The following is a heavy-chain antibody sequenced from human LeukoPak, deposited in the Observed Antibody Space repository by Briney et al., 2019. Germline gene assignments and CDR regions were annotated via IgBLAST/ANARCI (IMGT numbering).Heavy chain of an antibody. CDR1: GYTFTSYY. CDR2: INPSGGST. CDR3: ARLYSYESYLDH. Sequence: GASVKVSCKASGYTFTSYYMHWVRQAPGLGLEWMGIINPSGGSTTYAQKFQGRVTITRDTSASTAYMELSSLRSEDTAVYYCARLYSYESYLDHWGQGTLVTVSS. V-gene: IGHV1-46*01. J-gene: IGHJ4*02. D-gene: IGHD5-18*01.